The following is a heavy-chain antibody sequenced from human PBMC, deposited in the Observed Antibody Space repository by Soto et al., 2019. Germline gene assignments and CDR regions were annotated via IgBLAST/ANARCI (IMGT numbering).Heavy chain of an antibody. CDR1: GYTFTSYA. CDR3: ATGGSIAAPRPYYGMDV. V-gene: IGHV1-3*01. Sequence: ASVKVSCKASGYTFTSYAMHWVRQAPGQRLEWMGWINAGNGNTKYSQKFQGRVTITRDTSASTAYMELSSLRSEDTAVYYCATGGSIAAPRPYYGMDVWGQGTTVTVSS. D-gene: IGHD6-6*01. J-gene: IGHJ6*02. CDR2: INAGNGNT.